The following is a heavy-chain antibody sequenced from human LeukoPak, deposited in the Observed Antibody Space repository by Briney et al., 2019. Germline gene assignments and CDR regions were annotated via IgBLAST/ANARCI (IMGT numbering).Heavy chain of an antibody. V-gene: IGHV3-33*01. CDR3: ARELSDLGDFSRLDY. CDR2: IWYDGSNK. Sequence: PGGSLRLSCAASGFTFSNHGMHWVRQAPGKGPEWVALIWYDGSNKYYGDSVKGRFTISRDNAKNSLYLQMNSLRAEDTAVYYCARELSDLGDFSRLDYWGQGTLVTVSS. CDR1: GFTFSNHG. D-gene: IGHD2-21*02. J-gene: IGHJ4*02.